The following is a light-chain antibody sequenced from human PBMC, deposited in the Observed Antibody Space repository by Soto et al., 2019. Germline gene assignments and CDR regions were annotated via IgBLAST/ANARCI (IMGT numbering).Light chain of an antibody. Sequence: EIVLTQSPGTLSLSPGERATLSCRASQIIFSNYLAWYQQKPGQSPRLLIYGASNRATGIPDRFSGSGSGTDFTLTISRLEPEDFAVYSCQQYHEFRTFGQGTKVEIK. CDR2: GAS. V-gene: IGKV3-20*01. CDR3: QQYHEFRT. CDR1: QIIFSNY. J-gene: IGKJ1*01.